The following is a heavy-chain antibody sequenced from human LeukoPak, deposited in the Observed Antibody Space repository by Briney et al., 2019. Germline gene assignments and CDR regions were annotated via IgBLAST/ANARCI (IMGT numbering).Heavy chain of an antibody. Sequence: GGSLRLSCVVSGITFEDYAMHWVHQVPGKGLEWVSLISGDASGTYYADSVKGRFTISRDNSKNSLYLQMNSLRSEDAALYYCVKRDHYGDYWGQGTLVTVSS. CDR3: VKRDHYGDY. CDR2: ISGDASGT. CDR1: GITFEDYA. V-gene: IGHV3-43*02. J-gene: IGHJ4*02.